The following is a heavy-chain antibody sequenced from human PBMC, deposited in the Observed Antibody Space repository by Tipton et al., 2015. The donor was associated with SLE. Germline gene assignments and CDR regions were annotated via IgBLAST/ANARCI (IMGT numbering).Heavy chain of an antibody. CDR1: DYSISRGYY. CDR2: IYHSGTT. J-gene: IGHJ4*02. D-gene: IGHD4-11*01. CDR3: ARVPVNTVTFDS. Sequence: TLSLTCAVSDYSISRGYYWGWIRQPPGKGLEWIGSIYHSGTTFYNPSLKSRVTIFADSSKNQFYLKVTSVTAADTAVHYCARVPVNTVTFDSWGQGTLVTVSS. V-gene: IGHV4-38-2*01.